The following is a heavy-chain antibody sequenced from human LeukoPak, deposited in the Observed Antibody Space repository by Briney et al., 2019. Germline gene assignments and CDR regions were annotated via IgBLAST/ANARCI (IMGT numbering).Heavy chain of an antibody. CDR2: ITISRSYI. V-gene: IGHV3-21*01. CDR3: ARGGPYYYDSSGYLDY. D-gene: IGHD3-22*01. J-gene: IGHJ4*02. Sequence: GGSLRLSCAASGFTFSSYSMNWVRQAPGKGLEWVSSITISRSYIYYADSVKGRFTISRDNAKNSLYLQMNSLRAEDTAVYYCARGGPYYYDSSGYLDYWGQGTLVTVSS. CDR1: GFTFSSYS.